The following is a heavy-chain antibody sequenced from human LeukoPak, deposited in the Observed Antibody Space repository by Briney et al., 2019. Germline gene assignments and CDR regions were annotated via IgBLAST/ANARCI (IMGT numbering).Heavy chain of an antibody. CDR1: GYTFTGYY. CDR2: INPNSGGT. J-gene: IGHJ4*02. Sequence: GASVKVSCKASGYTFTGYYMHWVRQAPGQGLEWMGWINPNSGGTNYAQTFQGRVTMTRNPSINTAYMEVGRLRSDDTAVYYCARGGMVATLFFDYWGQGTLVTVSS. V-gene: IGHV1-2*02. D-gene: IGHD5-12*01. CDR3: ARGGMVATLFFDY.